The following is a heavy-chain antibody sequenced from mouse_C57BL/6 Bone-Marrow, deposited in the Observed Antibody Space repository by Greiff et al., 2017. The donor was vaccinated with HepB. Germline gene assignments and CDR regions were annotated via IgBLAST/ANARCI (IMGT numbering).Heavy chain of an antibody. Sequence: VMLVESGAELARPGASVKLSCKASGYTFTSYGISWVKQRTGQGLEWIGEIYPRSGNTYYNEKFKGKATLTADKSSSTAYMELRSLTSEDSAVYFCARSPYYYAMDYWGQGTSVTVSS. CDR2: IYPRSGNT. CDR1: GYTFTSYG. CDR3: ARSPYYYAMDY. V-gene: IGHV1-81*01. J-gene: IGHJ4*01.